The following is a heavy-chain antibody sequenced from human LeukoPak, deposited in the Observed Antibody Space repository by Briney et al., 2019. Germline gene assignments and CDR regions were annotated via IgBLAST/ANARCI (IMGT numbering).Heavy chain of an antibody. D-gene: IGHD3-10*01. CDR3: ARGPYYGSGSYYNCWFDP. CDR1: GYTFTSYY. CDR2: INPSGGST. Sequence: ASVRVSCKASGYTFTSYYMHWVRQAPGQGLEWMGIINPSGGSTSYAQKFQGRVTMTRDMSTSTVYMELSSLRSEDTAVYYCARGPYYGSGSYYNCWFDPWGQGTLVTVSS. V-gene: IGHV1-46*01. J-gene: IGHJ5*02.